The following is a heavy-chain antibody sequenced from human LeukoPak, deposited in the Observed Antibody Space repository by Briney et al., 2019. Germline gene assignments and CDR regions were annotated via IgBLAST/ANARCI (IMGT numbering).Heavy chain of an antibody. CDR1: GFTFNNYA. Sequence: PGGSLRLSCAASGFTFNNYAMSWVRQAPGKGLEWVSAISGSGGSTYYADSVKGRFTISRDNSKNTLYLQMNSLRAEDTAVYYCAKALYDFWSGSSTFKPDWGQGTLVTVSS. CDR3: AKALYDFWSGSSTFKPD. J-gene: IGHJ4*02. CDR2: ISGSGGST. D-gene: IGHD3-3*01. V-gene: IGHV3-23*01.